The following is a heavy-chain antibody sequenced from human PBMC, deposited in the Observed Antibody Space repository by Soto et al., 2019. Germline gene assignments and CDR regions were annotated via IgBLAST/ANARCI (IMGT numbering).Heavy chain of an antibody. CDR1: GYSFTSYW. CDR2: IYPGDSDT. V-gene: IGHV5-51*01. CDR3: ATPEMATELLVGRY. J-gene: IGHJ4*02. Sequence: HGESLKISCKGSGYSFTSYWIGWVRQMPGKGLEWMGIIYPGDSDTRYSPSFQGQVTISADKSISTAYLQWSSLKASYTAMYYCATPEMATELLVGRYWGQGTLVSVSS. D-gene: IGHD5-12*01.